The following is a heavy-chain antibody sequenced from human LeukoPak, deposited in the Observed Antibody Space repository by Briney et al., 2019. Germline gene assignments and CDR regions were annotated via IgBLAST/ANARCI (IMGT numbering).Heavy chain of an antibody. J-gene: IGHJ5*02. CDR3: AREHSGCDS. Sequence: ASVTVSCKASGYTFTNYYMHWVRQAPGQGLEWMGIINPSGGSTNYAQKFQGRVTMTRDTSTSTVYMELSSLRSEDTAVYYCAREHSGCDSWGQGTLLTVSS. V-gene: IGHV1-46*01. CDR2: INPSGGST. D-gene: IGHD5-12*01. CDR1: GYTFTNYY.